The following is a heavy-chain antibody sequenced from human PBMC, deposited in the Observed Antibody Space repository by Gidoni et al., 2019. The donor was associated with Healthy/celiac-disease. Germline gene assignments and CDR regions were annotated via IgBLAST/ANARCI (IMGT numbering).Heavy chain of an antibody. CDR2: IYYSGST. Sequence: QLQLQESGPGLVKPSETLSLTCTVSGGSISSSSYYWGGIRQPPGKGLEWIGSIYYSGSTYYNPSLKSRVTISVDTSKNQFSLKLSSVTAADTAVYYCVRGIVVVVAASPLRGGMDVWGQGTTVTVSS. CDR1: GGSISSSSYY. CDR3: VRGIVVVVAASPLRGGMDV. D-gene: IGHD2-15*01. J-gene: IGHJ6*02. V-gene: IGHV4-39*01.